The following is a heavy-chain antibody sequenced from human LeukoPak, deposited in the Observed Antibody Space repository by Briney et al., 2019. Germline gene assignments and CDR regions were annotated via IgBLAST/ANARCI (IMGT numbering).Heavy chain of an antibody. CDR3: ASRPRGSFDY. V-gene: IGHV4-34*01. J-gene: IGHJ4*02. CDR2: INHSGGT. Sequence: SETLSLTCAVYGGSFSGYYWSWIRQPPGKGLEWIGEINHSGGTNYNPSLKSRVTISVDTSKNQFSLKLSSVTAADTAVYYCASRPRGSFDYWGQGTLVTVSS. CDR1: GGSFSGYY.